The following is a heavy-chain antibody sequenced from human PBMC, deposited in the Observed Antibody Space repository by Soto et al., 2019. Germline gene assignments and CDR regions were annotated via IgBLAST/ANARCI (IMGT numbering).Heavy chain of an antibody. J-gene: IGHJ4*02. CDR1: RFIINNYA. D-gene: IGHD4-17*01. V-gene: IGHV3-30-3*01. Sequence: PGGSLRLSCSASRFIINNYAMHWVRHAPGKGLEWVAVISYDGSIKYYADSVKGRFTISRDNSENTLYLQMNSLRPEDTSVYYCARSTVTTGDLDYWGQGTPVTVSS. CDR2: ISYDGSIK. CDR3: ARSTVTTGDLDY.